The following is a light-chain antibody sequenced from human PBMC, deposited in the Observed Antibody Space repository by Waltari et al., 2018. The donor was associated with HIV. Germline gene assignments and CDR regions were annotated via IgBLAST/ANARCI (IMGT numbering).Light chain of an antibody. J-gene: IGLJ3*02. CDR1: RGGIVAKS. CDR2: DND. V-gene: IGLV6-57*03. Sequence: NFLLTQPHSVSESPGQTVTISCTRSRGGIVAKSVQWYQQRPDLAPNTCIYDNDRRPSGVPDRFAGSIDRSSNSASLTISGLKTEDEADYYCQSYDRSHQAVFGGGTRLTVL. CDR3: QSYDRSHQAV.